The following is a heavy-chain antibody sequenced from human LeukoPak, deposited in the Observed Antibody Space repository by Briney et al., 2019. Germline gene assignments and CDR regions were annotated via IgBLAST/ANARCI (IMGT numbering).Heavy chain of an antibody. CDR2: ISAYNGNT. V-gene: IGHV1-18*01. Sequence: ASVKVSCKASGHTFTSYGISWVRQAPGQGLEWMGWISAYNGNTNYAQKLQGRVTMTTDTSTSTAYMELRSLRSDDTAVYYCARDSAAGYYYYYGMDVWGQGTTVTVSS. J-gene: IGHJ6*02. CDR3: ARDSAAGYYYYYGMDV. CDR1: GHTFTSYG. D-gene: IGHD6-13*01.